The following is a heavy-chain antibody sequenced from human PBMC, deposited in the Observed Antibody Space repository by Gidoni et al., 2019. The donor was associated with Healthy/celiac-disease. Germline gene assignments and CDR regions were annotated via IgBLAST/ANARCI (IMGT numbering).Heavy chain of an antibody. Sequence: GFTCSSYAMHWVRQAPGKGLEWVAVISYDGSNKYYADSVKGLFTISRDNSKNTLYLQMNSLRAEDTAVYYCARKYSGYDWAYFDYWGQGTLVTVSS. CDR3: ARKYSGYDWAYFDY. V-gene: IGHV3-30-3*01. D-gene: IGHD5-12*01. CDR1: GFTCSSYA. CDR2: ISYDGSNK. J-gene: IGHJ4*02.